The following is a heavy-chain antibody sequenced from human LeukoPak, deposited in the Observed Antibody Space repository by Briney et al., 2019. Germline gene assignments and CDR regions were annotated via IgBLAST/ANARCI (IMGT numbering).Heavy chain of an antibody. CDR1: GFTVSSNY. Sequence: GGSLRLSCAASGFTVSSNYMSWVRQAPGKGLEWVSVIYSGGSTYYSDSVKGRFTISRDNSKNTLYLQMNSLRAEETAVYYCARYRSGSYSYFDYWGQGTLVTVSS. CDR2: IYSGGST. D-gene: IGHD1-26*01. V-gene: IGHV3-53*01. CDR3: ARYRSGSYSYFDY. J-gene: IGHJ4*02.